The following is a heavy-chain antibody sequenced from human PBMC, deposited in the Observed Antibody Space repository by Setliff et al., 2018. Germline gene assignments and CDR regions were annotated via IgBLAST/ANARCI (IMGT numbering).Heavy chain of an antibody. CDR3: ASDSSSGGVDY. CDR2: FHTSGRT. D-gene: IGHD6-13*01. Sequence: SETLSLTCTVSGGSISDNYWSWIRQPAGKGLEWIGRFHTSGRTTYNPSLKSRVTRSVDTSKNQFSLKLSSVTAADTAVYYCASDSSSGGVDYWGQGTLVTVSS. CDR1: GGSISDNY. J-gene: IGHJ4*02. V-gene: IGHV4-4*07.